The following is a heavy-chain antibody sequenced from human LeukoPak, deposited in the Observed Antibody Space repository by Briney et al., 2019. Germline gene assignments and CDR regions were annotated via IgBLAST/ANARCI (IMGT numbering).Heavy chain of an antibody. J-gene: IGHJ3*02. Sequence: SETLSLTCTVSGGSVSSSSYYWGWIRQPPGKGLEWIGSIYYSGSTYYNPSLKSRVTISVDTSKNQFSLKLSSVTAADTAVYYCARLSSIYRFGVVTSDAFDIWGQGTMVTVSS. V-gene: IGHV4-39*07. D-gene: IGHD3-3*01. CDR1: GGSVSSSSYY. CDR3: ARLSSIYRFGVVTSDAFDI. CDR2: IYYSGST.